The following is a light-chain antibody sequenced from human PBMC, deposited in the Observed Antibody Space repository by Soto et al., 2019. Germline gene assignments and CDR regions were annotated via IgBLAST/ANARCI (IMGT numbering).Light chain of an antibody. CDR3: SSYTSTSTVV. Sequence: QSALTQPASVSGSPGQSIAISCTGTSSDVGAYNFVSWYQQHPGKAPRLMIYDVSYRPSGVSNRFSGSKSGNTASLTISGLQAEDEADYYCSSYTSTSTVVFGGGTKVTVL. CDR1: SSDVGAYNF. CDR2: DVS. V-gene: IGLV2-14*01. J-gene: IGLJ2*01.